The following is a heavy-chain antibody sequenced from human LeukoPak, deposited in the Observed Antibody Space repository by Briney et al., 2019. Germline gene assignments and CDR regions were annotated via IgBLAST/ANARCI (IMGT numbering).Heavy chain of an antibody. CDR2: IGGSGGGT. J-gene: IGHJ4*02. CDR1: GFTFSSYA. Sequence: GGSLRLSCAASGFTFSSYAMSWVRQAPGKGLEWVADIGGSGGGTYNAASVKARFTISRDNSKNTLYLQMNSLRAEDTAVYYCAKERGYDFWSGSQDYWGQGTLVTVSS. V-gene: IGHV3-23*01. CDR3: AKERGYDFWSGSQDY. D-gene: IGHD3-3*01.